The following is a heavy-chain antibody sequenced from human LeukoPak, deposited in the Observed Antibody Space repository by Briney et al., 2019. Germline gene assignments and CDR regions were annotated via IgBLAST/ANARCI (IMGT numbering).Heavy chain of an antibody. CDR3: ARTAARRFDY. CDR2: INPTGGST. J-gene: IGHJ4*02. V-gene: IGHV1-46*01. CDR1: GYTFTSYG. D-gene: IGHD6-6*01. Sequence: EASVKVSCKAFGYTFTSYGISWVRQAPGQGLEWMGIINPTGGSTTYAQKFQGRVTMTRDTSTSTVYMELSSLRSDDTAVYYCARTAARRFDYWGQGTLVAVSS.